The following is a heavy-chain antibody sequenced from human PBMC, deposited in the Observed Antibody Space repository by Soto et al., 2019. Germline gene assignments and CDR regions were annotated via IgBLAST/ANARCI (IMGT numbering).Heavy chain of an antibody. V-gene: IGHV4-38-2*01. CDR2: IHLGGTT. CDR3: ARPRPNFGAVDS. CDR1: GYSITSSTF. J-gene: IGHJ4*02. Sequence: NPSEALSLTCAVSGYSITSSTFWGWIRQPPGKGLEWIGSIHLGGTTYYDPSLKSRVTILLDTSRNEFSLKLSSVTAADTAVYYCARPRPNFGAVDSWGQGALVTVSS. D-gene: IGHD3-10*01.